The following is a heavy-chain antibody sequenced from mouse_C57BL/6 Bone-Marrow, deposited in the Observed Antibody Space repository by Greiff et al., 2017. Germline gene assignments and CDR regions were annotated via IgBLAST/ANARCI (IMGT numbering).Heavy chain of an antibody. CDR2: ISSGSSTI. J-gene: IGHJ4*01. CDR3: ARPDFGYAMDY. CDR1: GFTFSDYG. Sequence: EVQRVESGGGLVKPGGSLKLSCAASGFTFSDYGMHWVRQAPEKGLGWVAYISSGSSTIYYADTVKGRFTISRDNAKNTLFLQMTSLRSEDTAMYYCARPDFGYAMDYWGQGTSVTVSS. V-gene: IGHV5-17*01.